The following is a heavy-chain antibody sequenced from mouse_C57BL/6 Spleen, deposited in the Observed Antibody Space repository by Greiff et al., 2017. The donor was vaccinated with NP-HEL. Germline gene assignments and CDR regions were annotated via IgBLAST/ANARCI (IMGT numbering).Heavy chain of an antibody. CDR1: GYSITSGYD. CDR3: ARGEDGYHPYWYFDV. Sequence: EVQLQESGPGMVKPSQSLSLTCTVTGYSITSGYDWHWIRHFPGNKLEWMGYISYSGSTNYNPSLKSRISITHDTSKNHFFLKLNSVTTEDTATYYCARGEDGYHPYWYFDVWGTGTTVTVSS. J-gene: IGHJ1*03. CDR2: ISYSGST. D-gene: IGHD2-3*01. V-gene: IGHV3-1*01.